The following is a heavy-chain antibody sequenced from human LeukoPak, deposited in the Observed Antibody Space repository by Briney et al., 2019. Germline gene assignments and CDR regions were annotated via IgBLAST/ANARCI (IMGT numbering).Heavy chain of an antibody. V-gene: IGHV3-7*05. CDR3: AKGLVAAGKVSDS. Sequence: GGSLRLSCAASGFTFSSFWMSWVRQAPGKGLEWMANIKQDGSDKYYVDSVKGRFTISRDNAQNSLYLQMNSLRAEDTAMYYCAKGLVAAGKVSDSWGQGTLVTVSS. CDR2: IKQDGSDK. CDR1: GFTFSSFW. D-gene: IGHD2-2*01. J-gene: IGHJ4*02.